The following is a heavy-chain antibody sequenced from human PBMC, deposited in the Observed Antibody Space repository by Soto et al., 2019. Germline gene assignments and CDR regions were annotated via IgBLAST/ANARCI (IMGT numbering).Heavy chain of an antibody. V-gene: IGHV3-21*01. D-gene: IGHD3-22*01. Sequence: EVQLVESGGGLVKPGGSLRLSCAASGFTFSSYSMNWVRQAPGKGLEWVSSISSSSSYIYYADSVKGRFTISRDNAKNSLYLQMNSLRAEDTAVYYCARDYYDSSGYLAPLVYWGQGTLVTVSS. CDR2: ISSSSSYI. CDR1: GFTFSSYS. J-gene: IGHJ4*02. CDR3: ARDYYDSSGYLAPLVY.